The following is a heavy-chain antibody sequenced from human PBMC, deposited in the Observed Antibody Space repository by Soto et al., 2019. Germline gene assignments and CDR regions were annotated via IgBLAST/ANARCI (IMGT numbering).Heavy chain of an antibody. CDR2: IGSGGTT. D-gene: IGHD2-15*01. CDR1: GFSFSSNA. V-gene: IGHV3-23*01. J-gene: IGHJ6*02. Sequence: EVQLLESGGGVVQPGGSLRLSCAASGFSFSSNAMTWVRQAPGQGLEWVSTIGSGGTTYYADSVKGRFTISRDNSKNTQSLRMIGLRVEDTGVYYCAKFGFYSGGTCLLDYYNGVDVWGQGTTVTVSS. CDR3: AKFGFYSGGTCLLDYYNGVDV.